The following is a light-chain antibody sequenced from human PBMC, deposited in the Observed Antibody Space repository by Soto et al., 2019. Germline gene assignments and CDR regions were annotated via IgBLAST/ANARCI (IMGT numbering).Light chain of an antibody. Sequence: DIQMTQSPSTLSASVGDRVTITCRASQSISSWLAWYQQKPGKAPNLLIYKASNLESGVPSRFSGSGSGTELTLTISSLQPDDFATYYCQQYNSYSWTFGQGTKVEIK. CDR2: KAS. CDR3: QQYNSYSWT. CDR1: QSISSW. J-gene: IGKJ1*01. V-gene: IGKV1-5*03.